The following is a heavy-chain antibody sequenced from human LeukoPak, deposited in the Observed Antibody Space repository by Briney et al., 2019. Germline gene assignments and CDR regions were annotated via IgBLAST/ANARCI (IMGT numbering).Heavy chain of an antibody. CDR1: GFTFSSYA. CDR3: AKDTESYGSGWFDP. V-gene: IGHV3-23*01. J-gene: IGHJ5*02. D-gene: IGHD5-18*01. Sequence: PGGSLRLSCAASGFTFSSYAMSWVRQAPGKGLEWVSAISGSGGSTYYAGSVKGRFTISRDNSKNTLYLQMNSLRAEDTAVYYCAKDTESYGSGWFDPWGQGTLVTVSS. CDR2: ISGSGGST.